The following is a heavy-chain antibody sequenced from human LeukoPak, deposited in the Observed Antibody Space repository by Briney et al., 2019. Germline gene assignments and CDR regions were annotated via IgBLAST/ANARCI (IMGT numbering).Heavy chain of an antibody. CDR3: ARDWLAGNPYHAFDL. D-gene: IGHD3-22*01. CDR2: IKEDGSEE. CDR1: GFAFSSYW. V-gene: IGHV3-7*01. Sequence: GGSLRLSCAASGFAFSSYWMSWVRQAPGKGLECVANIKEDGSEEYYVDSVKGRFSISRDNAKNSLYLQMNSLRAEDTAVYYCARDWLAGNPYHAFDLWGKGTMVTVSS. J-gene: IGHJ3*01.